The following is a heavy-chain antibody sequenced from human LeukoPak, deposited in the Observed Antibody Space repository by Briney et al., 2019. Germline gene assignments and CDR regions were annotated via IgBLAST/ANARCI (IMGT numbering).Heavy chain of an antibody. CDR2: IYYSGST. Sequence: SETLSFTCTVSGGSISSYYWSWIRQPPGKGLEWIGYIYYSGSTNYNPSLKSRVTISVDTSKNQFSLKLSSVTAADTAVYYCARVAYSSSSRYFQHWGQGTLVTVSS. D-gene: IGHD6-6*01. J-gene: IGHJ1*01. V-gene: IGHV4-59*01. CDR1: GGSISSYY. CDR3: ARVAYSSSSRYFQH.